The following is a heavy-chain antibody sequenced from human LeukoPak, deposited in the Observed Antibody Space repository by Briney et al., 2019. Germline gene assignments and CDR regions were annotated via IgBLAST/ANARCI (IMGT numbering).Heavy chain of an antibody. Sequence: GGSLRLSCAASGFTFSSYAMSWVRQAPGKGLEWVSTISGSGGSTYYADSVKGRFTISRDNSKNTVYLQMNSLRAEDTAVYYCASVVVTAIGRDYWGQGTLATVSS. CDR2: ISGSGGST. V-gene: IGHV3-23*01. CDR1: GFTFSSYA. CDR3: ASVVVTAIGRDY. D-gene: IGHD2-21*02. J-gene: IGHJ4*02.